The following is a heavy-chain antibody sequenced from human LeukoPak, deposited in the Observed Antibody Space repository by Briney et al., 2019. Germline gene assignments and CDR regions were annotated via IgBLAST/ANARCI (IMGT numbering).Heavy chain of an antibody. D-gene: IGHD3-10*02. CDR3: ATRPIFGEFVY. CDR1: GFTFSSYA. J-gene: IGHJ4*02. CDR2: ISGSGGST. Sequence: GGSLRLSCAASGFTFSSYAMSWVRQAPRKGLEWVSAISGSGGSTYYADSVKGRFTISRDNSKNTLYLQMNSLRAEDTAVYYCATRPIFGEFVYWGQGTLVTVSS. V-gene: IGHV3-23*01.